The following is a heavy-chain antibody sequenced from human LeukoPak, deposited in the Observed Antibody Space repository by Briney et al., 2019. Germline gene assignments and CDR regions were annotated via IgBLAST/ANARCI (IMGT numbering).Heavy chain of an antibody. D-gene: IGHD4-17*01. CDR1: GVTFSSYG. Sequence: GGSLRLSCAASGVTFSSYGMHWVRQAPGKGLEWVAVISYDGSNKYYADSVKGRFTISRDNSKNTLYLQMNSLRAEDTAVYYCAKDLSYDYGDYGGGFFYYYYGMDVWGKGTTVTVSS. V-gene: IGHV3-30*18. CDR3: AKDLSYDYGDYGGGFFYYYYGMDV. J-gene: IGHJ6*04. CDR2: ISYDGSNK.